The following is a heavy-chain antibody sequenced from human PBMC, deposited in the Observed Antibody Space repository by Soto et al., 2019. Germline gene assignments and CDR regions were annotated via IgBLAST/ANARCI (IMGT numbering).Heavy chain of an antibody. CDR3: ARDRGVAPPVAGNTHYYYYMDV. CDR2: ISAYNGNT. D-gene: IGHD6-19*01. CDR1: GYSFTNYG. Sequence: QDQLVQSGVEVKKPGASVKVSCKASGYSFTNYGITWVRQAPGQGFEWMGWISAYNGNTNYAQKCQCRVTMTTDASTSTAYLELRSLRSDDTAVYYCARDRGVAPPVAGNTHYYYYMDVWGKGTTVTVSS. V-gene: IGHV1-18*01. J-gene: IGHJ6*03.